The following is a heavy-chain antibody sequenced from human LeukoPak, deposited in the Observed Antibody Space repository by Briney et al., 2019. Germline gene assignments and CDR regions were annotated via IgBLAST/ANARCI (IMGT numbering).Heavy chain of an antibody. CDR2: INPNSGGT. J-gene: IGHJ5*02. Sequence: GASVKVSCKASGYTFTGYYMHWVRQAPGQGLEWMGWINPNSGGTNYAQKFQGRVTMTRDTSISTAYMELSRLRSDDTAVYYCARETYYDILTGYHFNWFDPWGQGTLVTVSS. CDR3: ARETYYDILTGYHFNWFDP. CDR1: GYTFTGYY. D-gene: IGHD3-9*01. V-gene: IGHV1-2*02.